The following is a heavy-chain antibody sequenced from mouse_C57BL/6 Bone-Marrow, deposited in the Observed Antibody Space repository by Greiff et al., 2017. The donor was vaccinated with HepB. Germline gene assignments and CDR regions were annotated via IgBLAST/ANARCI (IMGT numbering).Heavy chain of an antibody. Sequence: VQRVESGAELARPGASVKLSCKASGYTFTSYGISWVKQRTGQGLEWIGEIYPRSGNTYYNEKFKGKATLTADKSSSTAYMELRSLTSEDSAVYFCARSHYKWYFDVWGTGTTVTVSS. CDR2: IYPRSGNT. V-gene: IGHV1-81*01. CDR1: GYTFTSYG. CDR3: ARSHYKWYFDV. D-gene: IGHD2-12*01. J-gene: IGHJ1*03.